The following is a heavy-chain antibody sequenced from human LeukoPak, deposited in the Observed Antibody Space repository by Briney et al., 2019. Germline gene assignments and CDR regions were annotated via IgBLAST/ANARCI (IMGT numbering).Heavy chain of an antibody. CDR3: ARGHFGVVLDY. J-gene: IGHJ4*02. V-gene: IGHV3-21*01. CDR2: IRGDSTET. CDR1: GFTFSSYS. D-gene: IGHD3-3*01. Sequence: GSLRLSCAGSGFTFSSYSMMWVRQAPGKGLGWVSSIRGDSTETRHAGSLMGRFTISRDNAKKSLYLQMNSLRVEDTAVYYCARGHFGVVLDYWGQGTLVTVSS.